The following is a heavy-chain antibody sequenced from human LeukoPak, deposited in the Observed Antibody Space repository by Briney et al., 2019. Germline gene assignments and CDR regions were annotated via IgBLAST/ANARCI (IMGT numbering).Heavy chain of an antibody. CDR1: GYTFTGYY. CDR3: ARAVVRGATTPQYF. CDR2: INPNSGGT. Sequence: AASVKVSCKASGYTFTGYYMHWVRQAPGQGLEWMGWINPNSGGTNYAQKFQGRVTMTRDTSISTAYMELSRLRSDDTAVYYCARAVVRGATTPQYFWGQGTMVTVSS. D-gene: IGHD3-10*01. V-gene: IGHV1-2*02. J-gene: IGHJ3*01.